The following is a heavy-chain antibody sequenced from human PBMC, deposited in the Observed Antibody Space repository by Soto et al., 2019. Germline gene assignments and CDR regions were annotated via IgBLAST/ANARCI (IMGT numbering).Heavy chain of an antibody. J-gene: IGHJ5*02. Sequence: GGSLRLSCAASGFTFSSYAMSWVRQAPGKGLEWVSAISGSGGSTYYADSVKGRFTISRDNSKNTLYLQMNSLRAEDTAVYYCAKDGAYYDFWSGYNWFDPWGQGTLVTVSS. CDR3: AKDGAYYDFWSGYNWFDP. CDR2: ISGSGGST. D-gene: IGHD3-3*01. CDR1: GFTFSSYA. V-gene: IGHV3-23*01.